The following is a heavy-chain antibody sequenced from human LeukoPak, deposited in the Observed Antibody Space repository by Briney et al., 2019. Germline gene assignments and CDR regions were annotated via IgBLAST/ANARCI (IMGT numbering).Heavy chain of an antibody. CDR2: IYYSGST. V-gene: IGHV4-30-4*01. D-gene: IGHD5-18*01. J-gene: IGHJ6*03. CDR1: GGSISSGDYY. CDR3: ARGYNYGPYYYYYYMDV. Sequence: SQTLSLTCTVSGGSISSGDYYWSWIRQPPGKGLEWIGYIYYSGSTNYNPSLKSRVTISVDTSKNQFSLKLSSVTAADTAVYYCARGYNYGPYYYYYYMDVWGKGTTVTVSS.